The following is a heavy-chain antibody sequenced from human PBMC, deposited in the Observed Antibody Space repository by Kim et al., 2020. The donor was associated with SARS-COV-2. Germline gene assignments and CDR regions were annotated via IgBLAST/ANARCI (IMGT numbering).Heavy chain of an antibody. CDR3: ASRLGWGSYTNL. CDR2: IASGGIT. D-gene: IGHD3-10*01. J-gene: IGHJ2*01. CDR1: GAAIRSDSYY. V-gene: IGHV4-39*01. Sequence: SETLSLTCAVSGAAIRSDSYYWGWARLAPGQGLEWIGTIASGGITYYNPSLRSRVSLSMDTSKNAYSLQLTSVTAADTGVYYCASRLGWGSYTNLWGR.